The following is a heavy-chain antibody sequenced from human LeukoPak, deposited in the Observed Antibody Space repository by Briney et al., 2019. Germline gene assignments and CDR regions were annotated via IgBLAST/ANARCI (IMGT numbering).Heavy chain of an antibody. CDR2: INHSGST. Sequence: SETPSLTCAVYGGSFSGYYWSWIRQPPGKGLEWIGEINHSGSTNYNPSLKSRVTISVDTSKNQFSLKLSSVTAADTAVYSCARGAGIAAAGTFDYWGQGTLVTVSS. V-gene: IGHV4-34*01. J-gene: IGHJ4*02. D-gene: IGHD6-13*01. CDR1: GGSFSGYY. CDR3: ARGAGIAAAGTFDY.